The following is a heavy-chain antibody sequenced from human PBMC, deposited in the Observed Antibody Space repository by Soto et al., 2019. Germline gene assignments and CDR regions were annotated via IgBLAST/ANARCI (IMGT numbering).Heavy chain of an antibody. CDR2: IYPGDSDT. CDR1: GYRFTTYW. V-gene: IGHV5-51*01. Sequence: GESLKISCKGSGYRFTTYWIAWVRQMPGKGLEWMGIIYPGDSDTRYSPSFQGQVTISADKSISTAYLQWSSLKASDTAIYYCARGIEMARIGWFDPWGQGTLVTVSS. J-gene: IGHJ5*02. CDR3: ARGIEMARIGWFDP. D-gene: IGHD5-12*01.